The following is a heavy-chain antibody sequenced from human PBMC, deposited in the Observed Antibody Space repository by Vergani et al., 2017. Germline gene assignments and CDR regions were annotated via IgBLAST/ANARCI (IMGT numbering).Heavy chain of an antibody. CDR3: ARLSYDTTPYLQGGYDC. Sequence: VHLVESGGGLVQPGGSLRLSCAASGFTFSSYAMSWVRQAPGKGLEWVSAISGSGGSTYYADSVKGRFTISRDNSKNTLYLQMNSLRAEDTAVYYCARLSYDTTPYLQGGYDCWGQGTQVTVSS. J-gene: IGHJ4*02. V-gene: IGHV3-23*04. CDR1: GFTFSSYA. D-gene: IGHD3-22*01. CDR2: ISGSGGST.